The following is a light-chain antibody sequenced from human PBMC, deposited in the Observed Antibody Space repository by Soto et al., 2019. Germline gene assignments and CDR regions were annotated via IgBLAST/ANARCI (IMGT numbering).Light chain of an antibody. CDR2: DAS. V-gene: IGKV3-11*01. CDR3: QQRSNWPT. CDR1: QSVSSS. Sequence: IVLTQSPATLSLSPGERATLSCRASQSVSSSLAWYQQKPGQAPRLLIYDASNRATGIPARFSGSGSGTDFPLTISSLDPEDFAVYYCQQRSNWPTFGQGTKVEIK. J-gene: IGKJ1*01.